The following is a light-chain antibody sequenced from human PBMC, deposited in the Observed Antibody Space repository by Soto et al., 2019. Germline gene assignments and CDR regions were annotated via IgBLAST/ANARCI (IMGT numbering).Light chain of an antibody. J-gene: IGLJ1*01. CDR2: SNT. Sequence: QSVLTQPPSASGTPGQRFTISCSGSTSNIGRSTVSWYQQFPGAAPKLLIYSNTQRPLGVPVRFSGSKSDTSASLAISGLQSEDEADYYCATWNDGVFVFGIGTKV. CDR3: ATWNDGVFV. CDR1: TSNIGRST. V-gene: IGLV1-44*01.